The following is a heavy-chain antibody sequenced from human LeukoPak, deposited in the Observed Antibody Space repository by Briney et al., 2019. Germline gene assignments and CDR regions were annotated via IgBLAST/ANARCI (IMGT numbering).Heavy chain of an antibody. J-gene: IGHJ4*02. V-gene: IGHV5-51*01. Sequence: GESLKISCKDSAYSFTNYWIGWVRQMPGKGLEWMGIIHSADSNTKYSPSFQGQVTISADKSISTAYLQWSGLKASDTAMYYCAGARHGDYRWDYWGQGTLVTVSS. CDR2: IHSADSNT. D-gene: IGHD4-17*01. CDR1: AYSFTNYW. CDR3: AGARHGDYRWDY.